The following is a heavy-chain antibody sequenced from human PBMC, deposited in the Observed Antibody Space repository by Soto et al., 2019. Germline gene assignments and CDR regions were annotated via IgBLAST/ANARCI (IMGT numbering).Heavy chain of an antibody. CDR1: GYTFSSYC. J-gene: IGHJ4*02. V-gene: IGHV1-18*01. Sequence: ASGRVSCKANGYTFSSYCLSWVRQAPGQGLEWMGWISAYSGNTVYTQRFKGRLTMATDTSTGTAYMELRSLRSDDTAVYYCARDFYQSSGYCDYWGQGTLVTVSS. CDR2: ISAYSGNT. D-gene: IGHD3-22*01. CDR3: ARDFYQSSGYCDY.